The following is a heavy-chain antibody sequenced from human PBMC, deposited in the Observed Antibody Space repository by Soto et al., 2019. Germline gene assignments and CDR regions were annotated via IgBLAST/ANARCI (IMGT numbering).Heavy chain of an antibody. J-gene: IGHJ3*02. D-gene: IGHD4-17*01. CDR2: ISAYNGNT. V-gene: IGHV1-18*01. CDR3: ARDLSDYGDYGTDAFDI. CDR1: GYTFTSYG. Sequence: QVQLVQSGAEVKKPGASVKVSCKASGYTFTSYGISWVRQAPGQGLEWMGWISAYNGNTNYAQKLQGRVTMTTDTSTSTAYMELRSLRSDDTAVYYCARDLSDYGDYGTDAFDIWGQGTMDTVSS.